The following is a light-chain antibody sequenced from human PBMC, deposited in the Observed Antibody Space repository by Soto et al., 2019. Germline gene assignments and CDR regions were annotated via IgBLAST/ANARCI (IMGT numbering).Light chain of an antibody. CDR3: QQRSNWLWT. V-gene: IGKV3-11*01. J-gene: IGKJ1*01. CDR2: DAS. Sequence: EIVLTQSPGTLSLSPGERATLCCRASQSVSSSYLAWYQQKPGQAPRLLIYDASNRATGIPARFSGSGSGTDFTLTISSLEPEDFAVYYCQQRSNWLWTFGQGTKVDIK. CDR1: QSVSSSY.